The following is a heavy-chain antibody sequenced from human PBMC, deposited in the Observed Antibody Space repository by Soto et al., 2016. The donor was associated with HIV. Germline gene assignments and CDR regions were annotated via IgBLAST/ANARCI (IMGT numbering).Heavy chain of an antibody. CDR1: GYTFTSYG. Sequence: QVQLVQSGAEVKKPGASVKVSCKASGYTFTSYGISWVRQAPGQGLEWMGWISAYNGNTNYAQKLQGRVTMTTDTSTSTAYMELRSLRSDDTAVYYCARETGLGTYDSSGYYPFDYWARERWSPSPQ. V-gene: IGHV1-18*01. CDR2: ISAYNGNT. J-gene: IGHJ4*02. D-gene: IGHD3-22*01. CDR3: ARETGLGTYDSSGYYPFDY.